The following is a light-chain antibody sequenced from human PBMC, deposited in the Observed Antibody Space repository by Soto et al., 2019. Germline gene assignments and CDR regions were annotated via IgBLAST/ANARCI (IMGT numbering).Light chain of an antibody. CDR2: DAS. CDR3: QHYDSLPHT. CDR1: QSVTTY. V-gene: IGKV3-11*01. Sequence: EIVLTQSPGTLSLSPGERATLSCRASQSVTTYLAWYQQKPGQAPRLLIYDASNRAAGIPARFSGSGSGTDFTLTISRLAPEDFAVYYCQHYDSLPHTFGQGTKLVS. J-gene: IGKJ2*01.